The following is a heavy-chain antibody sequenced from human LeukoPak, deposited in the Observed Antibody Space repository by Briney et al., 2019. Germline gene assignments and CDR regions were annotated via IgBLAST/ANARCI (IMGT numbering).Heavy chain of an antibody. D-gene: IGHD3-10*01. J-gene: IGHJ4*02. V-gene: IGHV4-4*07. CDR1: GGSISSYY. CDR3: ARDPDFGSGSYFDY. CDR2: IYTSGST. Sequence: PSETLSLTCTVSGGSISSYYWSWIRQPAGKGLEWIGRIYTSGSTNYNPSLKSRVTMSVDTSKNQFSLKLSSVTAADTALYYCARDPDFGSGSYFDYWGQGTLVTVSS.